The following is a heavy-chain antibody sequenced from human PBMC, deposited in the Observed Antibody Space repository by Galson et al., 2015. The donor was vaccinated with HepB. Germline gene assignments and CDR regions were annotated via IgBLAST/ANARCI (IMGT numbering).Heavy chain of an antibody. Sequence: SLRLSCAASGFTFSSYAMSWVRQAPGKGLEWVSAISGSGGSTYYADSVKGRFTISRDNSRNTLYLQMNSLRAEDTAVYYCARWIQLWFGAFGYWGQGTLVTVSS. J-gene: IGHJ4*02. CDR1: GFTFSSYA. CDR3: ARWIQLWFGAFGY. D-gene: IGHD5-18*01. CDR2: ISGSGGST. V-gene: IGHV3-23*01.